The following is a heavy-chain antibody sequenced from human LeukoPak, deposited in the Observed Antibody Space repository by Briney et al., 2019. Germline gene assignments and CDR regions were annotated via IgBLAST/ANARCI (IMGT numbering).Heavy chain of an antibody. CDR2: LRYDGSNK. CDR1: GFTFSSYG. V-gene: IGHV3-30*02. CDR3: AKDTIVVVPAAILDY. J-gene: IGHJ4*02. Sequence: AGGSLRRSCAASGFTFSSYGMDWVRQAPGKGLEGGAFLRYDGSNKYYADSVKVRFTISRDNSKNTLYLQMNSLRAEDTAVYYCAKDTIVVVPAAILDYWGQGTLVTVSS. D-gene: IGHD2-2*02.